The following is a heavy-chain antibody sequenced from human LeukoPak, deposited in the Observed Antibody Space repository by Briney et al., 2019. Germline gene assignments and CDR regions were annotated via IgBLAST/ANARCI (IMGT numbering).Heavy chain of an antibody. CDR3: ARDRGDYDSSGYYGYFDY. D-gene: IGHD3-22*01. Sequence: SEALSLTCTVSGGSIRSHYWSWIRQPPGKGLEWIGYIYYSGSTNYNPSLKSRVTISVDTSKNQFSLKLSSVTAADTAVYYCARDRGDYDSSGYYGYFDYWGQGALVTVSS. V-gene: IGHV4-59*11. CDR2: IYYSGST. CDR1: GGSIRSHY. J-gene: IGHJ4*02.